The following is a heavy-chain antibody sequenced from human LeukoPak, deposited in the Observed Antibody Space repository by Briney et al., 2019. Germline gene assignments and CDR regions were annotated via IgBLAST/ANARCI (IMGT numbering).Heavy chain of an antibody. CDR3: ARARSGYSYGYVDY. J-gene: IGHJ4*02. V-gene: IGHV4-61*01. CDR2: IYYSGST. Sequence: SETLSLTCSVSGYSISSGYYWGWIRQPPGKGLGWIGYIYYSGSTNYNPSLKSRVTMSVDTSKNQFSLNLSSVTAADTAVYYCARARSGYSYGYVDYWGQGTLVTVSS. D-gene: IGHD5-18*01. CDR1: GYSISSGYY.